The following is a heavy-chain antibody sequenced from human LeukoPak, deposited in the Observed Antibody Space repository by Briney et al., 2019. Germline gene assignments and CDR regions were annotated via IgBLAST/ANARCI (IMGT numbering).Heavy chain of an antibody. CDR2: ISSSSTI. D-gene: IGHD4-17*01. CDR1: GFTFSSYS. V-gene: IGHV3-48*01. Sequence: GGSLRLSCAASGFTFSSYSMNWVRQAPGKGLEWVSYISSSSTIYYADSVKGRFTISRDNAKNSLSLQMNGLRAEDTAVYYCARDPYYGDGYWGQGTLVSVSS. J-gene: IGHJ4*02. CDR3: ARDPYYGDGY.